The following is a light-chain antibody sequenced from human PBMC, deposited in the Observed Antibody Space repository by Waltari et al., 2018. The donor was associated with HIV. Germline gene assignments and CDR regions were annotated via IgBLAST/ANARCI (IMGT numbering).Light chain of an antibody. CDR1: GSNTGSRT. V-gene: IGLV1-44*01. J-gene: IGLJ3*02. Sequence: QSVLTQPPSLSAAPGHKINISCSGAGSNTGSRTVHCYQQLPSRAPKLIIDHDHRRPSGVSDRFTASKSGTSASLFISKLQAADEATYYCAAWDDSLSGFVFGGGT. CDR2: HDH. CDR3: AAWDDSLSGFV.